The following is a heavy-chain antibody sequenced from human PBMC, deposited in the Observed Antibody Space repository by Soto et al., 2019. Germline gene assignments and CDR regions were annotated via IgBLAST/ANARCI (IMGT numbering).Heavy chain of an antibody. D-gene: IGHD6-19*01. CDR3: AKDLSSGWYRSYFDN. V-gene: IGHV3-23*01. J-gene: IGHJ4*02. CDR1: GFTFNNYG. Sequence: EVQLLESGGGLVQPGGSLRLSCAASGFTFNNYGMSWVRQAPGKGLEWVSVISGRGDRTDYADSVKGRFAISRDNSNNTRYLQMNSLRAEDTAVYYCAKDLSSGWYRSYFDNWGQGILVTVSS. CDR2: ISGRGDRT.